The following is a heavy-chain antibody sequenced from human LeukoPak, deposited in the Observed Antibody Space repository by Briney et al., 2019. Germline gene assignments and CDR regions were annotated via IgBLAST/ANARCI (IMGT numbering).Heavy chain of an antibody. CDR2: IRYDGSNK. CDR1: GFTFSSYG. D-gene: IGHD2-2*01. V-gene: IGHV3-30*02. Sequence: PVGSLRLSCAASGFTFSSYGMHWVRQAPGKGLEWVAFIRYDGSNKYYADSVKGRFTISRDNSKNTLYLQMNSLRAEDTAVYYCAKDLYSTVVPAALYNWFDPWGQGTLVTVSS. J-gene: IGHJ5*02. CDR3: AKDLYSTVVPAALYNWFDP.